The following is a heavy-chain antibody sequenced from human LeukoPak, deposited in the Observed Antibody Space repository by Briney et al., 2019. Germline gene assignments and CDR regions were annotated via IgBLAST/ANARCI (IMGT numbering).Heavy chain of an antibody. CDR1: GYTLTELS. J-gene: IGHJ4*02. CDR2: FDPEDGET. D-gene: IGHD4-23*01. Sequence: ASVKVSCKVSGYTLTELSMHWVRQAPGKGLEWMGGFDPEDGETIYAQKFQGRVTMTEDTSTDTAYMELSSLRSEDTAVYYCVTAPDGGPPPFDYWGQGTLVTVSS. CDR3: VTAPDGGPPPFDY. V-gene: IGHV1-24*01.